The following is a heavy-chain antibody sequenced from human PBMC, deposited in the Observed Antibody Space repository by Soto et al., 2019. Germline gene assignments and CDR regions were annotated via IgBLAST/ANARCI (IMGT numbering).Heavy chain of an antibody. CDR2: MSFDGTTK. CDR1: GFTFSNFA. Sequence: QVQLVESGGGVVQPGRSLRLSCAASGFTFSNFAMHWFRQAPGKGLECVAVMSFDGTTKFYADAVKGRFTVSRDNSQNMLYLQVNSLRDEDTAVYYCAREGPEAFRSTWHFDYWGQGTLVTVSS. J-gene: IGHJ4*02. V-gene: IGHV3-30-3*01. D-gene: IGHD1-26*01. CDR3: AREGPEAFRSTWHFDY.